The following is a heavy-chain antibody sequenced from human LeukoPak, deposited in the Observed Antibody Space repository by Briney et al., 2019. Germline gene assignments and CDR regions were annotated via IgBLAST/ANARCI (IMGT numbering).Heavy chain of an antibody. CDR2: INPKSGGT. J-gene: IGHJ5*02. CDR1: GYTFTNYY. Sequence: GASVKVSCKASGYTFTNYYMHWVRQAPGQGLEWMGWINPKSGGTNYAQKFQGRVTMTRDTSISTAYMELSRLRSDDTAVYYCARDSTLGVAGTGKYNWFDPWGQGTLVTVSS. CDR3: ARDSTLGVAGTGKYNWFDP. D-gene: IGHD6-19*01. V-gene: IGHV1-2*02.